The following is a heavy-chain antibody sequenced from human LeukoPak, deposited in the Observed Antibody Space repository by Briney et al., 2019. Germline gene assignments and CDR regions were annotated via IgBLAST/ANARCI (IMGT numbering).Heavy chain of an antibody. D-gene: IGHD4-11*01. J-gene: IGHJ4*02. CDR1: GGSFSGYY. Sequence: SETLSLTCAVYGGSFSGYYWSWIRQPPGKGLEWIGEINHSGSTNYNPSLKSRVTISVDTSKNQFSLKLSSVTAADTAVYYCARGKRVTTIRYFDYWGQGTLVTVCS. CDR3: ARGKRVTTIRYFDY. CDR2: INHSGST. V-gene: IGHV4-34*01.